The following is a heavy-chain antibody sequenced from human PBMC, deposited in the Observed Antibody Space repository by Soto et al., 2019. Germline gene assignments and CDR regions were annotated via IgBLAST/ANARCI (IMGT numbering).Heavy chain of an antibody. CDR2: IDPSDSYT. V-gene: IGHV5-10-1*01. CDR1: GYSFTSYW. J-gene: IGHJ5*02. Sequence: SGESLKISCKGSGYSFTSYWISWVRQMPGKGLEWMGRIDPSDSYTNYSPSFQGHVTISADKSISTAYLQWSSLKASDTAMYYCARGSIAAAGIDWFDPWGQGTLVTVSS. CDR3: ARGSIAAAGIDWFDP. D-gene: IGHD6-13*01.